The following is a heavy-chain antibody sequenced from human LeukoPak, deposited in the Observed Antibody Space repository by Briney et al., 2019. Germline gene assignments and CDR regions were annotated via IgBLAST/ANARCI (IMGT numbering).Heavy chain of an antibody. J-gene: IGHJ4*02. CDR1: GGSISTYY. V-gene: IGHV4-59*08. CDR2: IYYSGST. Sequence: KASETLSLTCSVSGGSISTYYWSWIRQPPGKGLEWIGYIYYSGSTNYNPSLKSRVTISVHTSQNQFSLKLSSVTAADTAVYYCARAVADKTFDYWGPGTLVTVSS. CDR3: ARAVADKTFDY.